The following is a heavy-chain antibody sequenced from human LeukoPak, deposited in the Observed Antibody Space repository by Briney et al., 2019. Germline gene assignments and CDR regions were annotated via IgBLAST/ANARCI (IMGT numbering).Heavy chain of an antibody. CDR3: ARDPDLRYFDY. CDR2: IYYSGST. D-gene: IGHD3-9*01. J-gene: IGHJ4*02. Sequence: PSETLSLTCTVSGGSISSSSYYWGWIRQPPGKGLEWIGSIYYSGSTYYNPSLKSRVTISVDTSKNQFSLKLSFVTAADTAVYYCARDPDLRYFDYWGQGTLVTVSS. V-gene: IGHV4-39*07. CDR1: GGSISSSSYY.